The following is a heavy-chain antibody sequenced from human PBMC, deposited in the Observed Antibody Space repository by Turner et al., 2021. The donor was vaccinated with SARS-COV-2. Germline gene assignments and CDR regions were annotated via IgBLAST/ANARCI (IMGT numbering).Heavy chain of an antibody. D-gene: IGHD3-22*01. J-gene: IGHJ4*02. V-gene: IGHV3-30*18. CDR2: ISYEGSNK. CDR3: AKTIGSYYDSSGYYQYFDY. Sequence: VQLVESGGSLIQPGGSLRLSCAASGFTFRSYGMHWVRQAPGKGLAWVALISYEGSNKYYADSVKDRFTISRDNSKNTLYLQMNSLRAEDTAVYYCAKTIGSYYDSSGYYQYFDYWGQGTLVTVSS. CDR1: GFTFRSYG.